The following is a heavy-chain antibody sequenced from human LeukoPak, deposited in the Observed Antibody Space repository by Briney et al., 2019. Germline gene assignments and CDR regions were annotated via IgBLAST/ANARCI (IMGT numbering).Heavy chain of an antibody. Sequence: GRSLRLSCAASGFTFSSYAMMWVRQAPGKGLDWVSTISVSGGSPNYADSVKGRFTISRDNSKSTLFLQMNSLRAEDTALYYCAKGLREYDFWSGYATWGQGTLVTVSS. V-gene: IGHV3-23*01. CDR3: AKGLREYDFWSGYAT. CDR2: ISVSGGSP. J-gene: IGHJ5*02. D-gene: IGHD3-3*01. CDR1: GFTFSSYA.